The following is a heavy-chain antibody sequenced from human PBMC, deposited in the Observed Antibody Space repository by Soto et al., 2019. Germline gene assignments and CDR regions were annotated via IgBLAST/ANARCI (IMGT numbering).Heavy chain of an antibody. D-gene: IGHD3-10*01. CDR2: ISRDGKNK. J-gene: IGHJ4*02. CDR3: ARSRNSAVADSFDF. V-gene: IGHV3-30*04. CDR1: GFTFSRYA. Sequence: PGGSLRLSCAGSGFTFSRYAIHWVRQAPGKGLEWVAVISRDGKNKYYVDSVKGRFTVSRDDSQNTLYLHMNSLRREDTAVYYCARSRNSAVADSFDFWGQGTLVTVSS.